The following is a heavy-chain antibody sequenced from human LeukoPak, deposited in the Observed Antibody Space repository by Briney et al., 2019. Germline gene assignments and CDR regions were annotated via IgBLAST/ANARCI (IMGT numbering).Heavy chain of an antibody. CDR1: GGSISNYY. D-gene: IGHD3-10*01. CDR2: IYYNGIT. V-gene: IGHV4-59*01. CDR3: ARDESEEFAFDI. J-gene: IGHJ3*02. Sequence: PSETLSLTCTVSGGSISNYYWSWIRQPPGKGLEWIGYIYYNGITNYNPSLKSRVTISVDTSKNRFSLKLSSVTAADTAVYYCARDESEEFAFDIWGQGTMVTVSS.